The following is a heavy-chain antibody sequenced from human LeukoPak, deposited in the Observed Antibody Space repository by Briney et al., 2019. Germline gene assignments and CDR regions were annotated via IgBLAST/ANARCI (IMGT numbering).Heavy chain of an antibody. CDR3: ARSSSYCSSTSCYVGGAFDI. V-gene: IGHV3-30*02. D-gene: IGHD2-2*01. J-gene: IGHJ3*02. CDR1: GFTFSSYG. Sequence: GGSLRLSCAASGFTFSSYGMHWVRQAPGKGLEWVAFIRYDGSNKYYADSVKGRFTISRDNPKNTLYLQMNSLRAEDTAVYYCARSSSYCSSTSCYVGGAFDIWGQGTMVTVSS. CDR2: IRYDGSNK.